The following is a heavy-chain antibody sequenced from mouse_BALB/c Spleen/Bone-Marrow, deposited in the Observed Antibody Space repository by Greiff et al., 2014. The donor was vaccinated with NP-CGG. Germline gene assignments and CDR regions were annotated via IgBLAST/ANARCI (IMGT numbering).Heavy chain of an antibody. CDR1: GYTFTSYI. D-gene: IGHD2-14*01. CDR3: ARLGPYYRYDVAY. CDR2: INPYNDYT. Sequence: EVQLQQSGPELVKPGASVKMSCKASGYTFTSYIIHWVKQKPGQGLDWIGYINPYNDYTKYNEKFKGKATLTSDRSSSTAYIELSSLTSEDSAVYYCARLGPYYRYDVAYWGQGTLVTVSA. V-gene: IGHV1-14*01. J-gene: IGHJ3*01.